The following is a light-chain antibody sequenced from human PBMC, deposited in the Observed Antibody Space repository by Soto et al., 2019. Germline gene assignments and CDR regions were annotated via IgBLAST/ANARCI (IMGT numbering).Light chain of an antibody. CDR2: DAS. CDR3: QHCDYLPI. J-gene: IGKJ3*01. V-gene: IGKV1-33*01. CDR1: QDTTSY. Sequence: DIQMTQSPYSLSASVGDRVTITCQASQDTTSYLNWYQHKPGKAPKLLIYDASILEAGVPSRFSGSVSGTDFTFTISSLQPEDVATYYCQHCDYLPIFGPGTTVDFK.